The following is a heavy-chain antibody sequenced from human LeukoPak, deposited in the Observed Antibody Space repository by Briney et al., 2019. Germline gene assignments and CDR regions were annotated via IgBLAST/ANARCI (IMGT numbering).Heavy chain of an antibody. Sequence: PSETLSLTCAVYGGSFSGYYWSWIRQPPGKGLEWIGEINHSGSTNYNPSLKSRVTISVDTSKNQFSLKLSSVTAADTAVYYCARGLVGATLFDYWGQGTLVTVSS. CDR2: INHSGST. V-gene: IGHV4-34*01. CDR3: ARGLVGATLFDY. J-gene: IGHJ4*02. CDR1: GGSFSGYY. D-gene: IGHD1-26*01.